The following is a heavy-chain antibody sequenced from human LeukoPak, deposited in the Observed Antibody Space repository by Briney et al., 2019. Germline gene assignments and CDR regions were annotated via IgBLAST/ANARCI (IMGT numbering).Heavy chain of an antibody. CDR1: GYTFTGYY. Sequence: ASVKVSCKASGYTFTGYYMHWVRQAPGRGLEWMGWINPNSGGTNYAQKFQGRVTMTRETSISTAYMELSRLRSDDTAVYYCVRGGYYDILTGYLNYWGQGTLVTVSS. CDR2: INPNSGGT. D-gene: IGHD3-9*01. V-gene: IGHV1-2*02. J-gene: IGHJ4*02. CDR3: VRGGYYDILTGYLNY.